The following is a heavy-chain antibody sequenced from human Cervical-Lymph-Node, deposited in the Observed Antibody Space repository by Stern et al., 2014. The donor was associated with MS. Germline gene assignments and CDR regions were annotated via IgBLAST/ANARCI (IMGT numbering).Heavy chain of an antibody. V-gene: IGHV3-15*01. J-gene: IGHJ4*02. CDR1: GFTFNNAW. D-gene: IGHD2-21*01. CDR2: IKSETDGGAT. Sequence: VQLVESGGGLVKPGGSLRLSCAASGFTFNNAWMTWVRQTPGKGLEWVGRIKSETDGGATDYAAPVKGRFTISRDDSKDTLYLQMNSLKTEDTAVYYCTTHRGFPDYWGQGTLVTVSS. CDR3: TTHRGFPDY.